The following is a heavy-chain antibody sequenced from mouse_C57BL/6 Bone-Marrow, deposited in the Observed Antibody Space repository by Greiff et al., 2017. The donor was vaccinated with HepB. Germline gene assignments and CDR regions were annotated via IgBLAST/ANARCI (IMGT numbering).Heavy chain of an antibody. CDR2: ISDGGSYT. D-gene: IGHD2-1*01. J-gene: IGHJ4*01. CDR1: GFTFSSYA. Sequence: EVQLVESGGGLVKPGGSLKLSCAASGFTFSSYAMSWVRQTPEKRLEWVATISDGGSYTYYPDNVKGRFTISRDNAKNNLYLQMSHLKSEDTAMYYCAREPPYGNYGDYYAMDYWGQGTSVTVSS. V-gene: IGHV5-4*01. CDR3: AREPPYGNYGDYYAMDY.